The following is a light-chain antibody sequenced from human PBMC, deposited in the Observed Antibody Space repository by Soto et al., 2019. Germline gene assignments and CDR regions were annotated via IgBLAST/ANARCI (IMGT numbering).Light chain of an antibody. CDR1: QSVSSY. Sequence: EIVLTQSPATLSLSPGERATLSCRASQSVSSYLVWYQQKPGQAPSLLIYDASNRATGIPARFSGSGSGTDFTLTISSLEPEDFAVYYCQQRSNWPRGTFGQGTKVDIK. J-gene: IGKJ1*01. CDR3: QQRSNWPRGT. CDR2: DAS. V-gene: IGKV3-11*01.